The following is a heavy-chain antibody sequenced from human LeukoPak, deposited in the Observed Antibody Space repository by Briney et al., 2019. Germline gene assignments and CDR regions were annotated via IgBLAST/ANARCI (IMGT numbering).Heavy chain of an antibody. D-gene: IGHD3-22*01. CDR3: ARIPGDYYDTQGDY. CDR1: GGSIRSGGDY. CDR2: IYYSGST. J-gene: IGHJ4*02. V-gene: IGHV4-31*03. Sequence: SETLSLTCTVSGGSIRSGGDYWSWIRQHPGKGLEWIGSIYYSGSTNYNPSLESRVTISVDTSKNQFSLRLSSVTAADTAVYYCARIPGDYYDTQGDYWGQGTLVIVSS.